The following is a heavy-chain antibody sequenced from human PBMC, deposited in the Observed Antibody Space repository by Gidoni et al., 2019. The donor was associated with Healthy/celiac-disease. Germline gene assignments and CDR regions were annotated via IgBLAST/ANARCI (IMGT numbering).Heavy chain of an antibody. J-gene: IGHJ3*02. V-gene: IGHV3-23*01. D-gene: IGHD3-10*01. CDR2: ISGSGGST. CDR3: VKGSGARPLNAFDI. CDR1: GFPCSSYA. Sequence: EVQLLESGGGLVQPGGSLRLSCAASGFPCSSYAMSWVRQAPGKGLEWVSAISGSGGSTYYADSVKGRFTISRDNSKNTLYLQMNSLRAEDTAVYYCVKGSGARPLNAFDIWGQGTMVTVSS.